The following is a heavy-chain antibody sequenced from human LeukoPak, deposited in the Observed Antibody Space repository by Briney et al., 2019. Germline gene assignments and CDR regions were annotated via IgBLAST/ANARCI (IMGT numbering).Heavy chain of an antibody. D-gene: IGHD4-23*01. CDR1: GGTFSSYA. Sequence: ASVKVSCKASGGTFSSYAISWVRQAPGQGLEWMGWINSDSGGTNYAQNFQGRVTMTRDTSISTAYMELSRLRSDDTAVYYCARPFIETPSLGALDYWGQGTLVTVSS. V-gene: IGHV1-2*02. J-gene: IGHJ4*02. CDR2: INSDSGGT. CDR3: ARPFIETPSLGALDY.